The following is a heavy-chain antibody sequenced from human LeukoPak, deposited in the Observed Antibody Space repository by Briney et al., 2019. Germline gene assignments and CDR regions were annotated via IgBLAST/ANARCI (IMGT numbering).Heavy chain of an antibody. Sequence: PSETLSLTCTVSGGSISSYYWSWIRQPPGKGLEWIGYIYYSGSTNYNPSLKSRVTISVDTSKNQFSLKLSSVTAADTAVYYCARGQIGRWLQLWGQGTLVTVSS. CDR1: GGSISSYY. J-gene: IGHJ4*02. V-gene: IGHV4-59*01. CDR2: IYYSGST. D-gene: IGHD5-24*01. CDR3: ARGQIGRWLQL.